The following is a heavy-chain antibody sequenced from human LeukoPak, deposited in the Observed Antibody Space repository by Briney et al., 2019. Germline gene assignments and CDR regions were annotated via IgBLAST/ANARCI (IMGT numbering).Heavy chain of an antibody. CDR3: ARDAPITGTTDYFDY. D-gene: IGHD1-20*01. CDR2: ISYDGSNK. J-gene: IGHJ4*02. V-gene: IGHV3-30*04. Sequence: GGSLRLSFAASGFPFSSYAMHWVRPAPGKGLEWVAVISYDGSNKYYSDSVKGRFTISRDNSKNTLYLQMNSLRAEDTAVYYCARDAPITGTTDYFDYWGQGTLVTVSS. CDR1: GFPFSSYA.